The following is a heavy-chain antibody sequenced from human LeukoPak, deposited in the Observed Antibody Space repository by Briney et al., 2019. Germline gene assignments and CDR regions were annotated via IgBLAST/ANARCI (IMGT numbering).Heavy chain of an antibody. J-gene: IGHJ4*02. CDR3: ANIPSNYYDSSGYNDY. V-gene: IGHV3-23*01. D-gene: IGHD3-22*01. CDR2: ISGSDGST. Sequence: GGSLRLSCAASGFTFSSYAMSWVRQAPGKGLEWVSAISGSDGSTYYADSVKGRFTISRDNSKNTLYLQMNSLRAEDTAVYYCANIPSNYYDSSGYNDYWGQGTLVTVSS. CDR1: GFTFSSYA.